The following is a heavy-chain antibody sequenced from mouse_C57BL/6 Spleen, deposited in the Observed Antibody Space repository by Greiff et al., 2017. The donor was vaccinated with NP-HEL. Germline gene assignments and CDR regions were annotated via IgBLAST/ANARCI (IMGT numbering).Heavy chain of an antibody. Sequence: VQLQQSGPELVKPGASVKISCKASVYSFTDYNMNWVKQSNGKSLEWIGVINPNYGTTSYNQKFKGKATLTVDQSSSTAYMQLNSLTSEDSAVYYCASGSSFITTVVAPRYFDVWGTGTTVTVSS. V-gene: IGHV1-39*01. D-gene: IGHD1-1*01. CDR1: VYSFTDYN. CDR3: ASGSSFITTVVAPRYFDV. CDR2: INPNYGTT. J-gene: IGHJ1*03.